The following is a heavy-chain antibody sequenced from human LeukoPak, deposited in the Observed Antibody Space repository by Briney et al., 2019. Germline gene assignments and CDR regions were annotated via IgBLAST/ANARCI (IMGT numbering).Heavy chain of an antibody. CDR1: GFTFSTYT. D-gene: IGHD3-3*01. CDR2: ISYDGSSD. Sequence: GGSLRLSCAASGFTFSTYTIHWVRQAPGKGLEWVAVISYDGSSDYYADSVKGRFTISRDDSKNTLYLQMNSLRAEDTAVYYCARGVEAILTYGTIDYWGQGTLVTVSS. V-gene: IGHV3-30-3*01. J-gene: IGHJ4*02. CDR3: ARGVEAILTYGTIDY.